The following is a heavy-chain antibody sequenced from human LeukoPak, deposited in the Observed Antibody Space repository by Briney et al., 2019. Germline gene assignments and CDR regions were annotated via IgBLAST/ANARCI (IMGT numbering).Heavy chain of an antibody. J-gene: IGHJ4*02. CDR3: ARGELGDCSGGSCYFDY. D-gene: IGHD2-15*01. CDR1: GFTFSSYN. Sequence: GGSLRLSCAASGFTFSSYNMHWVRQAPGKGLEWVSSIGSSSSYIYYADSLKGRFTISRDNAKNSLYLQMNSLKAEDTAVYYCARGELGDCSGGSCYFDYWGQGTLVTVSS. V-gene: IGHV3-21*01. CDR2: IGSSSSYI.